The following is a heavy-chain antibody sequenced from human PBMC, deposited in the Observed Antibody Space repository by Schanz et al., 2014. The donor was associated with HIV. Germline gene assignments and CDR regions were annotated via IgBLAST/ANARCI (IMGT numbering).Heavy chain of an antibody. D-gene: IGHD3-10*01. CDR1: GFTVSNNH. CDR3: ARLRGFLWFGDHPYSFDY. CDR2: IYSAGTT. V-gene: IGHV3-53*01. J-gene: IGHJ4*02. Sequence: QLVESGGGLIQPGGSLRLSCVFSGFTVSNNHLSWVRQAPGKGLEWVSIIYSAGTTYYTDSVKGRFTISRDNSKNTLYLQMNSLGAEDTAVYYCARLRGFLWFGDHPYSFDYWGQGTLVTVSS.